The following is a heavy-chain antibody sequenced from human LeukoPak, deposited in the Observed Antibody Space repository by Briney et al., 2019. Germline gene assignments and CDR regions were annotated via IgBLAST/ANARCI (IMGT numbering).Heavy chain of an antibody. CDR3: ARAGGSYSDWFDP. D-gene: IGHD1-26*01. CDR2: IYTSGST. V-gene: IGHV4-4*07. Sequence: ASETLSLTCTVSGGSISSYYWSWIRQPAAKGLEWIWRIYTSGSTNYNPSPKSRGTMSVDTCKNEFSLKLRSVTAADTAVYYCARAGGSYSDWFDPWGQGTLVTVSS. CDR1: GGSISSYY. J-gene: IGHJ5*02.